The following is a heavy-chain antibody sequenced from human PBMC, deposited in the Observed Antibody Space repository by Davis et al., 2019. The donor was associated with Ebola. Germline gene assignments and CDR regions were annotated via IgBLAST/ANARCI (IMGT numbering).Heavy chain of an antibody. Sequence: PGGSLRLSCAASGFTFSSYAMSWVRQAPGKGLEWVSGISGSGGGTKGRFIISRDNSKNTLYLQMNRLRAEDTAVYYCAKETNYYMDVWGKGTTVTVSS. J-gene: IGHJ6*03. V-gene: IGHV3-23*01. CDR3: AKETNYYMDV. CDR1: GFTFSSYA. CDR2: ISGSGGGT.